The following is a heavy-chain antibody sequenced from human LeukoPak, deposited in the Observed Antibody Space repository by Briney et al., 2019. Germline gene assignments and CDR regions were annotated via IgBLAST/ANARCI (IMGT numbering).Heavy chain of an antibody. J-gene: IGHJ4*02. Sequence: SETLSLTCTVSGYSISSGYYWSWIRQPPGKGLEWIGYIYYSGSTNYNPSLKSRVTISVDTSKNQFSLKLSSVTAADTAVYYCARGRYFDWLPFDYWGQGTLVTVSS. CDR3: ARGRYFDWLPFDY. V-gene: IGHV4-61*01. CDR2: IYYSGST. CDR1: GYSISSGYY. D-gene: IGHD3-9*01.